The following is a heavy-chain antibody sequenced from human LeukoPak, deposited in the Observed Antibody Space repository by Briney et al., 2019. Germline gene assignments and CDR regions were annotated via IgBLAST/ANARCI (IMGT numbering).Heavy chain of an antibody. CDR2: ISDNGGKT. CDR1: GFTFNNYA. D-gene: IGHD6-19*01. J-gene: IGHJ4*02. V-gene: IGHV3-23*01. Sequence: GGSLRLSCAASGFTFNNYALTWVRQAPGKGLEWVSAISDNGGKTYYADSVKGRFTISRDNSKNTLYLQMNSLRAEDTAVYYCAGDRNSDWYSPLDYWGQGSQVTVSP. CDR3: AGDRNSDWYSPLDY.